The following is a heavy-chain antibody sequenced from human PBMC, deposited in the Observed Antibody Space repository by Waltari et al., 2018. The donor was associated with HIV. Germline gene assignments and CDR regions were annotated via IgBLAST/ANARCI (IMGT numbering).Heavy chain of an antibody. CDR2: IYSGGTT. V-gene: IGHV3-66*01. CDR1: GFAVIRNY. J-gene: IGHJ4*02. D-gene: IGHD1-26*01. Sequence: EVQLVGSGGGLGQLGGSLSLSCPASGFAVIRNYRTWVAQAPGKGLEWVSIIYSGGTTHYADFVKGRFTISRDNSKNTLYLQINRLRAEDTAVYYCARDPLWWGGNRGQSPHWGQGALVTVSS. CDR3: ARDPLWWGGNRGQSPH.